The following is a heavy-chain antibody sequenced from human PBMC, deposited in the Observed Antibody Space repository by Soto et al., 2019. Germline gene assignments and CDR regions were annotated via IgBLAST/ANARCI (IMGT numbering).Heavy chain of an antibody. CDR3: ARYSPSCGSSSCLFD. CDR2: ISSTGSAE. Sequence: PGGSLRLSCAASGFTFSNFAVNWARQAPGKGLEWLAFISSTGSAEYYADAVKGRFTVSRDNVKNLAFLQMNSLRDEDTAVYFCARYSPSCGSSSCLFD. CDR1: GFTFSNFA. J-gene: IGHJ4*01. V-gene: IGHV3-48*02. D-gene: IGHD2-2*01.